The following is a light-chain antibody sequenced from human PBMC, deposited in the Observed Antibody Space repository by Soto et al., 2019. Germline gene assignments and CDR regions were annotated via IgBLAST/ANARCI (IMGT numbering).Light chain of an antibody. CDR3: SSYTSSNTDV. CDR2: DNY. V-gene: IGLV1-51*01. J-gene: IGLJ1*01. Sequence: QSVLTQPPSVSAAPGQNVTISCSGTSSNIGNNYVSWYQHLPGTAPRILIYDNYKRPSGIPDRFSGFKSGTSATLGITGLQTGDEADYYCSSYTSSNTDVFGTGTKVTVL. CDR1: SSNIGNNY.